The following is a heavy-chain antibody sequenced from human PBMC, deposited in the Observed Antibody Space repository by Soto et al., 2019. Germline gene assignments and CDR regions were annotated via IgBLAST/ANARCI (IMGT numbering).Heavy chain of an antibody. J-gene: IGHJ4*02. CDR3: ARSTDYGDIKPDY. CDR1: GFTFSSYS. Sequence: GGSLRLSCAASGFTFSSYSMNWVRQAPGKGLEWVSFISSSSSYIYYADSVKGRFTISRDNAKNSLWLQMNSLRAEDTAVYYCARSTDYGDIKPDYWGQGTLVTVSS. V-gene: IGHV3-21*01. CDR2: ISSSSSYI. D-gene: IGHD4-17*01.